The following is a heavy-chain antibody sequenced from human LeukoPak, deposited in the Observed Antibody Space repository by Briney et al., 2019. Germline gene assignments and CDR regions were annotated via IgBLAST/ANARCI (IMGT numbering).Heavy chain of an antibody. CDR2: INPNSSNT. D-gene: IGHD3-10*01. CDR3: ARPGSRGDF. J-gene: IGHJ4*02. CDR1: GYTFTTYD. V-gene: IGHV1-8*01. Sequence: GASVKVSCKTSGYTFTTYDMNWVRQASGQGLEWMGWINPNSSNTGYGQKFQGRVIMTRNTSIDTVYMELSSLRFDDTAIYYCARPGSRGDFWGQGTLVTVSS.